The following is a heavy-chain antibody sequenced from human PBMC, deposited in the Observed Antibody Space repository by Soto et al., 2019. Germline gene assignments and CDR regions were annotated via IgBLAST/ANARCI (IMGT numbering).Heavy chain of an antibody. J-gene: IGHJ6*02. CDR2: ISTYNGNT. V-gene: IGHV1-18*01. CDR1: GYTFTNYG. CDR3: ARGGYNHGYGRYYYYGIDV. Sequence: ASVKVSCKASGYTFTNYGINWVRQAPGQGLEWMGWISTYNGNTNYAQNLQGGVTMTTDTSTSTAYMELRSLRSDDTAVYYCARGGYNHGYGRYYYYGIDVWGQGTTVTVSS. D-gene: IGHD5-18*01.